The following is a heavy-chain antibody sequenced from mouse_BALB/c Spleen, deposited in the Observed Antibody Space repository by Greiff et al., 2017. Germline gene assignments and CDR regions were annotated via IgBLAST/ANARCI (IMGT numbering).Heavy chain of an antibody. CDR1: GYTFTSYW. J-gene: IGHJ4*01. CDR3: ARRGKFYGYEAMDY. Sequence: QVQLQQSGAELAKPGASVKLSCKASGYTFTSYWMHWVKQRPGQGLEWIGYINPSTGYTEYNQKFKDKATLTADKSSSTAYMQLSSLTSGDSAVYYCARRGKFYGYEAMDYWGQGTSVTVSS. V-gene: IGHV1-7*01. D-gene: IGHD1-2*01. CDR2: INPSTGYT.